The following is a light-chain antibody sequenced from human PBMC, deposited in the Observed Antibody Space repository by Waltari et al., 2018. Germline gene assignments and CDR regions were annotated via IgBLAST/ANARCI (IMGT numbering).Light chain of an antibody. CDR2: EVS. CDR3: SSYAGSTL. V-gene: IGLV2-8*01. J-gene: IGLJ2*01. Sequence: QSALTQPPSASGSPGQSVTISCTGTSSDVGGYNYVSWYQQHPGKAPKLMIYEVSRRPSGVPERFSGSKSGNTASVTVSGLQAEDEADYYCSSYAGSTLFGGGTKLTVL. CDR1: SSDVGGYNY.